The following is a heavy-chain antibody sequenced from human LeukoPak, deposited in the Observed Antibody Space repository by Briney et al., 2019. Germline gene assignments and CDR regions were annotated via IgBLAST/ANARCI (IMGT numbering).Heavy chain of an antibody. V-gene: IGHV3-48*04. Sequence: PGGSLRLSCAVSGFTLSNYSMNWVRQAPGKGLEWISYISGSGFTIHYADSVKGRFTISRDNAKNSLYLQMDSLRAEDTAVYYCVRDRLGYRLHYFDYWGQGTLVTVSS. J-gene: IGHJ4*02. D-gene: IGHD5-12*01. CDR3: VRDRLGYRLHYFDY. CDR2: ISGSGFTI. CDR1: GFTLSNYS.